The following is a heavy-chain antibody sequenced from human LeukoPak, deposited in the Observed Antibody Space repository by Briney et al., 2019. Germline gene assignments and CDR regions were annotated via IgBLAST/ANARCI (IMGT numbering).Heavy chain of an antibody. V-gene: IGHV3-11*01. CDR1: GFNFGSYY. CDR2: ISDDSYRT. CDR3: ARARGLGIGAHCDY. J-gene: IGHJ4*02. Sequence: PGGSLRLSCIASGFNFGSYYMGWIRQAPGKGLEWVSYISDDSYRTPYGDSVKGRFTISRDNAKNSLYLQMDNLRVEDTAVYYCARARGLGIGAHCDYWGQGTLVTVSS. D-gene: IGHD4-17*01.